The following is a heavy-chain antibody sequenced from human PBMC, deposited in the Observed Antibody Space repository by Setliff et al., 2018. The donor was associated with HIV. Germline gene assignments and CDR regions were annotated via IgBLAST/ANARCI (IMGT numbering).Heavy chain of an antibody. CDR2: VYYTGST. V-gene: IGHV4-59*01. CDR1: AFSMSSYY. J-gene: IGHJ3*02. CDR3: ARGPTVTARRERAFDI. Sequence: SETLSLTCSVSAFSMSSYYRSFIRQPPGKGLEWIGCVYYTGSTNYSPSLKSRVTISIDTSKNQFSLKLSSVTAADTAVYYCARGPTVTARRERAFDIWGQGTMVTVSS. D-gene: IGHD4-17*01.